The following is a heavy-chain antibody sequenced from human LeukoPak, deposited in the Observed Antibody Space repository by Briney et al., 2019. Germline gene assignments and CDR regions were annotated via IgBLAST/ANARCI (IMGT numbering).Heavy chain of an antibody. J-gene: IGHJ6*02. CDR3: ARGRSNYYGMDV. CDR1: DGSINSYY. CDR2: IYYNGNT. V-gene: IGHV4-59*01. D-gene: IGHD1-26*01. Sequence: SETLSLTCSVSDGSINSYYWNWIRRPPGKGLEWIGYIYYNGNTNYSPSLKSRVAMSVDTSKNLFSLKVSSVTAADTAVYYCARGRSNYYGMDVWGQGTTVTVSS.